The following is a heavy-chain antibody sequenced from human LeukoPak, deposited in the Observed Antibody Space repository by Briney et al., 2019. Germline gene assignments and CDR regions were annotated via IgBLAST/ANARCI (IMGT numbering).Heavy chain of an antibody. CDR2: INHSGST. Sequence: SETLSLTFAVYGGSFSGYYWSWIRQPPGKGLEWIGEINHSGSTNYNPSLKSRVTISVDTSKNQFSLKLSSVTAADTAVYYCASLGYCSSTSCSPGYNWFDPWGQGTLVTVSS. CDR3: ASLGYCSSTSCSPGYNWFDP. J-gene: IGHJ5*02. V-gene: IGHV4-34*01. D-gene: IGHD2-2*01. CDR1: GGSFSGYY.